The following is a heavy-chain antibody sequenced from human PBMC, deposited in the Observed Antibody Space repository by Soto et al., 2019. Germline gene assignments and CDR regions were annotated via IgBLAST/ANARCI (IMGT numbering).Heavy chain of an antibody. CDR1: GFTFSRSD. J-gene: IGHJ6*02. Sequence: QLVESGGALVQAGGSLRLSCSASGFTFSRSDLHWVRQAPGKGLEWVVRVRRKIHNYATSFADSVRDRFTISRNDADNTLSLELSGLKSEDTALYHCSRHEVGLRMVFYGMHVLGQGTTVTVSS. V-gene: IGHV3-73*02. CDR3: SRHEVGLRMVFYGMHV. D-gene: IGHD1-26*01. CDR2: VRRKIHNYAT.